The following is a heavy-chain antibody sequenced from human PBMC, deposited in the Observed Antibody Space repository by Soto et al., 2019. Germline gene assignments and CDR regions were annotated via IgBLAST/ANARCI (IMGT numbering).Heavy chain of an antibody. Sequence: EVQLLESGGGLVQPGGSLRLSCAGSGFTFSNYAMSWVRQAPGKGLEWVSAISGGGDSTYYANSVKGRFTISRDNSKNTLYLQMNSLRAEDTAVYYCAKDTPQEWLLVFHYWGQGTLVTVSS. CDR1: GFTFSNYA. CDR3: AKDTPQEWLLVFHY. J-gene: IGHJ4*02. CDR2: ISGGGDST. V-gene: IGHV3-23*01. D-gene: IGHD3-3*01.